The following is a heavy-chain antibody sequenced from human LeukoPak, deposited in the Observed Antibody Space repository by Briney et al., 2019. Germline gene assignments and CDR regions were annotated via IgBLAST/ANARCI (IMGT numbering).Heavy chain of an antibody. CDR2: INTDGSNS. V-gene: IGHV3-74*01. Sequence: PGGSLRLSCAASGFTFNNYWLHWVRPSQGKGLVWVSRINTDGSNSNYADSVKGRFTISRDNAKNTLYLQMNSLRAEDTAVYYCARSRYSYSSMDWGQGTLVTVSS. CDR3: ARSRYSYSSMD. D-gene: IGHD6-6*01. CDR1: GFTFNNYW. J-gene: IGHJ4*02.